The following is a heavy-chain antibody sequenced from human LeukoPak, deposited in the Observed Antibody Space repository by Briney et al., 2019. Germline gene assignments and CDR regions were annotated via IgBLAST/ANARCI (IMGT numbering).Heavy chain of an antibody. Sequence: SETLSLTCTVSGGSISSSSYYWGWIRQPPGKGLGGIGSIYYSGSTYYNPSLKSRVTISVDTSKNQFSLKLSSVTAADTAVYYCAREPQRGAFDYWGQGTLVTVSS. CDR1: GGSISSSSYY. CDR2: IYYSGST. V-gene: IGHV4-39*02. J-gene: IGHJ4*02. D-gene: IGHD6-25*01. CDR3: AREPQRGAFDY.